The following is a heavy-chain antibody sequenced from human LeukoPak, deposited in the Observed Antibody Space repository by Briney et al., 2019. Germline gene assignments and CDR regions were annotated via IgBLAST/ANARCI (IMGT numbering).Heavy chain of an antibody. D-gene: IGHD3-22*01. J-gene: IGHJ4*02. V-gene: IGHV3-74*01. CDR2: INSDGRST. CDR1: GFSFSSYA. Sequence: PGGSLRLSCAASGFSFSSYAMSWVRQAPGKGLVWVSRINSDGRSTSYADSVKGRFTISRDNSKNTLHLQMNSLRAEDTAVYYCARHSSGYYHYDYWGPGTPVTVAS. CDR3: ARHSSGYYHYDY.